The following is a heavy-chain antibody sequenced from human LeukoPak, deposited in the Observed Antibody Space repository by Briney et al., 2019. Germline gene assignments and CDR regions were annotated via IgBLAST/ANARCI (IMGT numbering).Heavy chain of an antibody. CDR2: IYSSGST. CDR3: AGSLGPLTEY. CDR1: GFTATTNY. J-gene: IGHJ4*02. V-gene: IGHV3-53*01. D-gene: IGHD7-27*01. Sequence: GGSLRLSCAGSGFTATTNYMSWVRQAPGKGLEWVSVIYSSGSTSYADSVKGRFTISRDSSKNTLYLHMNNLRAEDTAVYYCAGSLGPLTEYWGQGTLVTVSS.